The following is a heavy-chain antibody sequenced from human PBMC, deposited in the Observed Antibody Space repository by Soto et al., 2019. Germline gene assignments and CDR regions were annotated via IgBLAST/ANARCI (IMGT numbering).Heavy chain of an antibody. V-gene: IGHV3-48*02. CDR2: ISSSSSTV. J-gene: IGHJ6*02. CDR1: GFTFSSYS. CDR3: ARDGDYGDEYGMDV. Sequence: GGSLRLSCAASGFTFSSYSMNWVRQAPGKGLEWVSYISSSSSTVYYADSVKGRFTISRHNAKNSLYLQMNSLRDEDTAVYYCARDGDYGDEYGMDVWGQGTMVTVSS. D-gene: IGHD4-17*01.